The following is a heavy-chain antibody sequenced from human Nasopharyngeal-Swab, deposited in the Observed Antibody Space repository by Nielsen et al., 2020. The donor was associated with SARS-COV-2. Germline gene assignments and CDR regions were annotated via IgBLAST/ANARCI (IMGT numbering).Heavy chain of an antibody. CDR3: ARERSAGVVPAAMAY. CDR1: GFTFSSYG. CDR2: IWYDESNK. J-gene: IGHJ4*02. Sequence: GESLKISCAASGFTFSSYGMHWVRQAPGKGPEWVAVIWYDESNKYYADSVKGRFTISRDNSKNTLYLQMNSLRAEDTAVYYCARERSAGVVPAAMAYWGQGTLVTVSS. D-gene: IGHD2-2*01. V-gene: IGHV3-33*01.